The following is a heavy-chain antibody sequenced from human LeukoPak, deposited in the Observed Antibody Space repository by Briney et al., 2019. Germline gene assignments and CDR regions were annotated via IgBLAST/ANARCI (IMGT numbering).Heavy chain of an antibody. D-gene: IGHD3-3*01. CDR2: IYYSGST. Sequence: SETLSLTCTVSGGSISSSSYYWGWIRQPPGKGLEWIGSIYYSGSTYYNPSLKSRVTISVDTSKNQFSLRLISVTAADTAMYYCARAISGTNSRYFYFHMDVWGKGTTVTVSS. CDR1: GGSISSSSYY. CDR3: ARAISGTNSRYFYFHMDV. V-gene: IGHV4-39*07. J-gene: IGHJ6*03.